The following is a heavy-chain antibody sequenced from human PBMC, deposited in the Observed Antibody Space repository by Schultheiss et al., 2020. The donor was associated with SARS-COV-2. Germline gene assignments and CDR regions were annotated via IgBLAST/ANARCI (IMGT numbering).Heavy chain of an antibody. CDR3: ARAVTTGYYYMDV. CDR2: IYYSGST. J-gene: IGHJ6*03. V-gene: IGHV4-59*01. D-gene: IGHD4-11*01. Sequence: ESLKISCTVSGGSISSYYWSWIRQPPGKGLEWIGYIYYSGSTNYNTSLKSRVTITVDTSKNQFSLKLSSVTAADTAVYYCARAVTTGYYYMDVWGKGTTVTVAS. CDR1: GGSISSYY.